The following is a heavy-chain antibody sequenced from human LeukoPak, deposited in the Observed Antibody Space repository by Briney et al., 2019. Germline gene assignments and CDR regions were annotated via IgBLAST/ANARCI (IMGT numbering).Heavy chain of an antibody. CDR2: IKKDGSEK. CDR1: GFTFSNYW. D-gene: IGHD5-18*01. V-gene: IGHV3-7*03. J-gene: IGHJ4*02. CDR3: ASMLAAMAPFDY. Sequence: GGSLRLSCAASGFTFSNYWAIWVRQAPGKGLEWVANIKKDGSEKYYADSVKGRFTISRDNAKNSLYLQMNSLRAEDTAVYYCASMLAAMAPFDYWGQGTLVTVSS.